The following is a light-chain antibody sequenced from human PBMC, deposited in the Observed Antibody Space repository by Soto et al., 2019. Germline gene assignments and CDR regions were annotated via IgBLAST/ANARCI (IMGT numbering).Light chain of an antibody. Sequence: QSALTQPASVSGSPGQSITISCTGTSSDVGGYNYVSWFQQHPGKAPKLKIYEVSNRPSGVSNRFSGSKSGYTASLTISELQAEDEADYYCTSFTCSSTWVLGGVTK. CDR1: SSDVGGYNY. V-gene: IGLV2-14*03. J-gene: IGLJ3*02. CDR2: EVS. CDR3: TSFTCSSTWV.